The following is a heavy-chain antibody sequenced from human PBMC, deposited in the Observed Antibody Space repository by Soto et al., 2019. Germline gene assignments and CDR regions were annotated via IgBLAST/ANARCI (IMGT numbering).Heavy chain of an antibody. CDR1: GGSITSGNSYS. Sequence: SETLSLTCAVSGGSITSGNSYSWSWIRQPPGKGLEWIGSISHTGSTSYNPSLKSRLTMSADKSKNQFSLRLSSVTAADMAVYYCARAVAPYFGTWFDPWGQGILLTVSS. V-gene: IGHV4-30-2*01. CDR3: ARAVAPYFGTWFDP. D-gene: IGHD3-10*01. J-gene: IGHJ5*02. CDR2: ISHTGST.